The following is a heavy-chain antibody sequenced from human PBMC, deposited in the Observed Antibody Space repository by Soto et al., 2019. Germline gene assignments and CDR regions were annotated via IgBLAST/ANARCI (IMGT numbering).Heavy chain of an antibody. Sequence: GGSLRLSCAASGFTFSSYAMHWVRQAPGKGLEWVAVISYDGSNKYYADSVKGRFTISRDNSKNTLYLQMNSLRAEDTAVYYCARDRLAAAAPDAFDIWGQGTMVTVSS. J-gene: IGHJ3*02. V-gene: IGHV3-30-3*01. CDR2: ISYDGSNK. CDR1: GFTFSSYA. CDR3: ARDRLAAAAPDAFDI. D-gene: IGHD6-13*01.